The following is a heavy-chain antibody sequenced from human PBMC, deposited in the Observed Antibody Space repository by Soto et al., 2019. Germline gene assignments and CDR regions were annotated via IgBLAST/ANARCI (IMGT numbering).Heavy chain of an antibody. J-gene: IGHJ4*02. CDR3: ARAATVTHPYYFDY. CDR2: IIPIFGTA. CDR1: GGTFSSYA. D-gene: IGHD4-17*01. Sequence: QVQLVQSGAEVKKPGSSVKVSCKASGGTFSSYAISWVRQAPGQGLEWMGGIIPIFGTANYAQKFQGRVTXXAXEXXRTAYMELSSLRSEDTAVYYCARAATVTHPYYFDYWGQGTLVTVSS. V-gene: IGHV1-69*12.